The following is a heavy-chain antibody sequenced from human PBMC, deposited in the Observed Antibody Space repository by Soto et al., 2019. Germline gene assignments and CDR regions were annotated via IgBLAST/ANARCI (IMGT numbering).Heavy chain of an antibody. CDR3: ARTRNYYDSSGYYYQVYFDY. CDR2: IYYSGST. V-gene: IGHV4-31*03. D-gene: IGHD3-22*01. Sequence: SETLSLTCTVSGGSISSGGYYWSWIRQHPGKCLEWIGYIYYSGSTYYNPSLKSRVTISVDTSKNQFSLKLSSVTAADTAVYYCARTRNYYDSSGYYYQVYFDYWGQGTLVTVSS. J-gene: IGHJ4*02. CDR1: GGSISSGGYY.